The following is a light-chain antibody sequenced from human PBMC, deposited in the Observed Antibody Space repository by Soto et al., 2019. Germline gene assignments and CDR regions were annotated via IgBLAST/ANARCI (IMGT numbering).Light chain of an antibody. Sequence: DIQMTQSPSILSASVGDRVTITCRASLSISNWLAWYQQKPGRAPKVLIYDASSLQSGVTSRFSGSGSGTEFTLTISSLQPDDIATYYCQQYKSYSYTFGQGTNLEI. CDR1: LSISNW. CDR3: QQYKSYSYT. V-gene: IGKV1-5*01. J-gene: IGKJ2*01. CDR2: DAS.